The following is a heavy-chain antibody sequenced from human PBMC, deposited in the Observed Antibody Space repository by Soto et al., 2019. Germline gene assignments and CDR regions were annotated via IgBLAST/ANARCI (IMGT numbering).Heavy chain of an antibody. V-gene: IGHV1-69*04. D-gene: IGHD6-13*01. CDR3: ARDAFIAAAGSWFDP. Sequence: SVKVSCKASGGTFSSYTISWVRQAPGQGLEWMGRIIPILGIANYAQKFQGRVTITADKSTSTAYMELSSLRSEDTAAYYCARDAFIAAAGSWFDPWGQGTLVTVSS. CDR1: GGTFSSYT. CDR2: IIPILGIA. J-gene: IGHJ5*02.